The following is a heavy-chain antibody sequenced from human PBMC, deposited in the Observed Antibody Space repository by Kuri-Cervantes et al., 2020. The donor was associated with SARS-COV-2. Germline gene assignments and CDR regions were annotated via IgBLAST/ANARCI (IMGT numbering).Heavy chain of an antibody. J-gene: IGHJ4*02. CDR3: AKDKFMYYDSSGYYDY. D-gene: IGHD3-22*01. CDR2: ISGSGGST. CDR1: GFTFSSYA. Sequence: GGSLKISCAASGFTFSSYAMSWVRQAPGKGLEWVSAISGSGGSTYYADSVKGRFTISRDNSKNTLYLQMNSLRAEDTAVYYWAKDKFMYYDSSGYYDYWGQGTLVTVSS. V-gene: IGHV3-23*01.